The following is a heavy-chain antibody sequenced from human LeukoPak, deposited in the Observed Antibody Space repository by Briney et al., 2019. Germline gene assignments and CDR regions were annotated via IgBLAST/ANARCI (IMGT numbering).Heavy chain of an antibody. Sequence: PSQTLSLTCSVSGDSFSSGRYYWNWIRQHPGKGLEWIGYIYNSRNTYYNPSLRSRVTISVDTSKNQFSLKLSSVTAADTAVYFCATSEGLVPAAVVAFDIWGRGAMVAVSS. CDR1: GDSFSSGRYY. CDR2: IYNSRNT. CDR3: ATSEGLVPAAVVAFDI. J-gene: IGHJ3*02. D-gene: IGHD2-2*01. V-gene: IGHV4-31*03.